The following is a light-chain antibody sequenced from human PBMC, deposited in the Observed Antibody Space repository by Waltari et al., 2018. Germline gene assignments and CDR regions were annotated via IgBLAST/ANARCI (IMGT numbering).Light chain of an antibody. CDR3: QQYGSSPGYT. J-gene: IGKJ2*01. Sequence: IGLTQSPGTLSLSPGERATLSCRASQSVTSSFLAWYQQKPGQAPRLLIYGASSRATGIPDRFSGSGSGTDFTLTISRLEPEDFAVYFCQQYGSSPGYTFGQGTKLEIK. CDR2: GAS. CDR1: QSVTSSF. V-gene: IGKV3-20*01.